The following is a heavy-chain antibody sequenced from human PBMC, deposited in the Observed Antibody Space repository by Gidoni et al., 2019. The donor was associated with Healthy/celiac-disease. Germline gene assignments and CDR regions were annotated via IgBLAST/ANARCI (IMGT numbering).Heavy chain of an antibody. J-gene: IGHJ4*02. CDR2: ISGIGGST. Sequence: EVQLVESGGGLVQPGGSLRLSCAASVFTFSSYARSWVRPAPGKGLEWVSAISGIGGSTYYADSVKGRFTIARDNSKNTLYLQMNSLRAEDTAVYYCAKNPARSLYYGSGRFDYWGQGTLVTVSS. CDR1: VFTFSSYA. CDR3: AKNPARSLYYGSGRFDY. V-gene: IGHV3-23*04. D-gene: IGHD3-10*01.